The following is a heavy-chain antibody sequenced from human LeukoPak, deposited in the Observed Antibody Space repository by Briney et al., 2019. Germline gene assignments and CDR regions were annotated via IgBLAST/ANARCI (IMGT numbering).Heavy chain of an antibody. J-gene: IGHJ5*02. CDR2: IYYSGST. CDR1: GGSISSYY. D-gene: IGHD1-26*01. CDR3: ARGGLLGAPLIWFDP. Sequence: ASETLSLTCTVSGGSISSYYWSWIRQPPGKGLEWIGYIYYSGSTNYNPSLKSRVTISLDTSKNQFSLKLNSVTAADTGVYYCARGGLLGAPLIWFDPWGQGTLVTVAS. V-gene: IGHV4-59*01.